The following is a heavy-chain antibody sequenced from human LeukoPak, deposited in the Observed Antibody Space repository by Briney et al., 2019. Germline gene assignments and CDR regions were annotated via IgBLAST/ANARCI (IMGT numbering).Heavy chain of an antibody. CDR3: ARAKVGAPTDL. D-gene: IGHD1-26*01. CDR1: GFPFSSYA. Sequence: GGSLRLSCAASGFPFSSYAMYWVRQALGKGLVWVARIHGDGDNISYADSVRGRFTISRDNAKDSLYLHMNSLRPEDTAVYYCARAKVGAPTDLWGQGTLVTVSS. J-gene: IGHJ5*02. CDR2: IHGDGDNI. V-gene: IGHV3-74*01.